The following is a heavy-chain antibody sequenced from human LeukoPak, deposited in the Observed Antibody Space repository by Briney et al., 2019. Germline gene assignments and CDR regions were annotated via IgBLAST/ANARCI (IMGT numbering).Heavy chain of an antibody. CDR2: IYYSGST. J-gene: IGHJ3*02. CDR1: GGSISSYY. CDR3: ARDGSYGAFDI. Sequence: SETLSLTCTVSGGSISSYYWSWIRQPPGKGLEWIGYIYYSGSTNYNPSLKSRVTISVDTSKNQFSLRLSSVTAADTAVYYCARDGSYGAFDIWGQGTMVTVSS. D-gene: IGHD3-10*01. V-gene: IGHV4-59*01.